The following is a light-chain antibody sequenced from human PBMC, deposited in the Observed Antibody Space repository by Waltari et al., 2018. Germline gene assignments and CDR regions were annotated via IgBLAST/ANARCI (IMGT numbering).Light chain of an antibody. Sequence: DIVVTQSPLSLPVTAGEPASISGRSSQSLLHRNGNTYLDWYWQKPGQSPQLLIYLGSNRASGVPDRFSGSGSGTDFTLRISRVEAEDVVVYYCMQSLQTLWTFGPGTKVEIK. V-gene: IGKV2-28*01. CDR2: LGS. CDR3: MQSLQTLWT. CDR1: QSLLHRNGNTY. J-gene: IGKJ1*01.